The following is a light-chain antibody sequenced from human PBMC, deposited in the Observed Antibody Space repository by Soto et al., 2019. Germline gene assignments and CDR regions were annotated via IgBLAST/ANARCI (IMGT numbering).Light chain of an antibody. Sequence: EIVVTQSPGTLSLSPGERATLACRASQSVSSSYLAWYQQKPGQAPRLLIYGATSRATGIPDRFSGSGSGTDFTLTLNRLELEEFAVYYCHQYGSSPYTFGQGTKLEI. CDR2: GAT. J-gene: IGKJ2*01. CDR1: QSVSSSY. CDR3: HQYGSSPYT. V-gene: IGKV3-20*01.